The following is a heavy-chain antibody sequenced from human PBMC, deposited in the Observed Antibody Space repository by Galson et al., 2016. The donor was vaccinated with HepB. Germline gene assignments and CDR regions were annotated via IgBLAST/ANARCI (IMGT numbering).Heavy chain of an antibody. J-gene: IGHJ4*02. CDR3: VRSWYSFGYLDDY. V-gene: IGHV1-18*01. D-gene: IGHD1-26*01. CDR2: ISAHNGNT. Sequence: SVKVSCKASGYTFTSYGITWVRQAPGQGFEWMAWISAHNGNTKYVQRLQGRVTVTTDTSTSTAYMELKSLGSDDTAVHYCVRSWYSFGYLDDYWGQGTLVTVSS. CDR1: GYTFTSYG.